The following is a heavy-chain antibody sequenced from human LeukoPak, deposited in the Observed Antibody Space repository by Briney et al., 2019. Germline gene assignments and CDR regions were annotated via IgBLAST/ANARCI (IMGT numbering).Heavy chain of an antibody. J-gene: IGHJ4*02. CDR3: ASSLMVVTAMGY. D-gene: IGHD2-21*02. CDR1: GGSFSGYY. CDR2: INHSGST. V-gene: IGHV4-34*01. Sequence: PSETLSLTCAVYGGSFSGYYWSWIRQPPGKGLEWIGEINHSGSTNYNPSLKSRVTISVDTSKNQFSLKLSSVTAADTAVYYCASSLMVVTAMGYWGQGTLVAVSS.